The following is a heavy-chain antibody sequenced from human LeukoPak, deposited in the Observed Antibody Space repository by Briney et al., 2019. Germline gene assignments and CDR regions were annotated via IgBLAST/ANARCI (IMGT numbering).Heavy chain of an antibody. CDR1: GYTFTGYY. J-gene: IGHJ4*02. Sequence: ASVKVSCKASGYTFTGYYMHWVRQAPGQGLEWMGWISAYNGNTNYAQKLQGRVTMTTDTSTSTAYMELSSLRSEDTAVYYCARGPRMATIPTVFDYWGQGTLVTVSS. D-gene: IGHD5-24*01. V-gene: IGHV1-18*04. CDR3: ARGPRMATIPTVFDY. CDR2: ISAYNGNT.